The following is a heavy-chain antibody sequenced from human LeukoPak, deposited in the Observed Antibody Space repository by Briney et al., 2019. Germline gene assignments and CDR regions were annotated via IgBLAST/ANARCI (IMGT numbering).Heavy chain of an antibody. J-gene: IGHJ4*02. D-gene: IGHD3-22*01. CDR1: GFTFTDYW. Sequence: GGSLRLSCAVSGFTFTDYWMNWVRQAPGKGLEWVASIRQDGSEKTYVDSVKGRFTISRDISKNTLYLQMNGLRAEDTAVYYCAREVRGYYFDYWGQGTLVTVSS. CDR2: IRQDGSEK. CDR3: AREVRGYYFDY. V-gene: IGHV3-7*03.